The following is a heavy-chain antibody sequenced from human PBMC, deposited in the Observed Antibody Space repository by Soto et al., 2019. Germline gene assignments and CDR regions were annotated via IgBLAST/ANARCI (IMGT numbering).Heavy chain of an antibody. CDR1: GFTFSTYG. Sequence: QVQLVESGGGVVQPGKSLRLSCVASGFTFSTYGMHWVRQAPGKGLEWVAVIWYDGSRKDYADSVKGRFTISRDNSKNTLHLQMNSLRGEDTAVYYCARALSGSYDALDIWGQGTVVTVSS. CDR3: ARALSGSYDALDI. CDR2: IWYDGSRK. V-gene: IGHV3-33*01. D-gene: IGHD1-26*01. J-gene: IGHJ3*02.